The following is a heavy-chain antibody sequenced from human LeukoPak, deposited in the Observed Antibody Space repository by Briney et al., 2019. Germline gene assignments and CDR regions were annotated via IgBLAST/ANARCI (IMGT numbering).Heavy chain of an antibody. J-gene: IGHJ4*02. V-gene: IGHV1-18*01. Sequence: ASVTVSCTASGYTFTSYGISWVRQAPGQGLEWMGWISAYNGNTNYAQKLQGRVTMTTDTSTSTAYMELRSLRSGDTAVYYCARGPNSKYFDYWGQGTLVTVSS. CDR2: ISAYNGNT. CDR1: GYTFTSYG. CDR3: ARGPNSKYFDY.